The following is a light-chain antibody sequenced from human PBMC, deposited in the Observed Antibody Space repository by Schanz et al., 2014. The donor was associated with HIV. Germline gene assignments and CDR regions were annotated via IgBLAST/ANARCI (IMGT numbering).Light chain of an antibody. CDR3: QQLNSFPYT. V-gene: IGKV1-5*01. J-gene: IGKJ2*01. CDR1: QSISSW. Sequence: DIQMTQSPSTLSASVGDRVTITCRASQSISSWLAWYQQKPGKAPKLLIYAASTLHTGVPLRFSGSGSGTDFTLTINGLQPDDFATYYCQQLNSFPYTFGQGTKVEIK. CDR2: AAS.